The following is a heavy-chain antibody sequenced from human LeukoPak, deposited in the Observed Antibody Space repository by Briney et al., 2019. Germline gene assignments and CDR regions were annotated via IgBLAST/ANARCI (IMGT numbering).Heavy chain of an antibody. CDR1: GFTFSSYA. D-gene: IGHD6-13*01. Sequence: GGSLRLSCAASGFTFSSYAMNWVRQAPGKGLEWVSGISGSGRGGGTYYAASVKGRFTISRENSKNTLYLQMNSLRAEDTAVYYCAKSLAAAGNYWGQGTLVTVSS. CDR2: ISGSGRGGGT. V-gene: IGHV3-23*01. CDR3: AKSLAAAGNY. J-gene: IGHJ4*02.